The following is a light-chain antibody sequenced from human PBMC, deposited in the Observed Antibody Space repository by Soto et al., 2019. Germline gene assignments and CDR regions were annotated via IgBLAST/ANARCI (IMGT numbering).Light chain of an antibody. V-gene: IGLV2-23*01. J-gene: IGLJ1*01. CDR1: SSDIGYCNL. CDR2: EGT. Sequence: QSVLTQPASVSGSPGQSITISCTGTSSDIGYCNLVSWYQHHPGKAPKFLIYEGTKRPSGVSSRFSGSKSGNTASLTISGLQAEDEAYYYCCSYAVTSTYVFGTGTKVTVL. CDR3: CSYAVTSTYV.